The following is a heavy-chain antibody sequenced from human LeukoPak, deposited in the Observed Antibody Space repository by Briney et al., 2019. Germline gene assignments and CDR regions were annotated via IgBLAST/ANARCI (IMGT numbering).Heavy chain of an antibody. Sequence: GGSLRLSCAASGFTFSNYAMSWVRQAPGKGLEWVSSINPSGGTTFYADSVKGRFTISRDNAKNSLYLQMNSLRDEDTAVYYCARVRSGYYYDLWGRGTLVTVSS. CDR2: INPSGGTT. J-gene: IGHJ2*01. D-gene: IGHD3-22*01. CDR3: ARVRSGYYYDL. CDR1: GFTFSNYA. V-gene: IGHV3-23*01.